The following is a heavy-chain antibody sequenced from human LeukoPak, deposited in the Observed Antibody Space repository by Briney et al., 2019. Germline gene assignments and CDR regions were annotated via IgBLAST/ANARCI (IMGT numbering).Heavy chain of an antibody. V-gene: IGHV3-21*01. J-gene: IGHJ3*02. CDR2: ISSSSSYI. D-gene: IGHD4-17*01. CDR3: ARDRIIYGDYGDAFDI. CDR1: GFTFSSYS. Sequence: GGSLRLSCAASGFTFSSYSMNWVRQALGKGLEWVSSISSSSSYIYYADSVKGRFTISRDNAKNSLYLQMNSLRAEDTAVYYCARDRIIYGDYGDAFDIWGQGTMVTVSS.